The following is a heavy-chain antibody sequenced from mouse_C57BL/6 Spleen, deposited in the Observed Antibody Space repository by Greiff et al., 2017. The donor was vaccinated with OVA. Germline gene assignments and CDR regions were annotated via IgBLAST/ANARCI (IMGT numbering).Heavy chain of an antibody. V-gene: IGHV1-82*01. CDR2: IYPGDGDT. Sequence: QVQLQQSGPELVKPGASVKISCKASGYAFSSSWMNWVKQRPGKGLEWIGGIYPGDGDTNYNGKFKGKATLTADKSSSTAYIQLSSLTSEDSAVYFGEREGCDEFSYWYFDVWGTGTTVTVSS. J-gene: IGHJ1*03. CDR1: GYAFSSSW. CDR3: EREGCDEFSYWYFDV.